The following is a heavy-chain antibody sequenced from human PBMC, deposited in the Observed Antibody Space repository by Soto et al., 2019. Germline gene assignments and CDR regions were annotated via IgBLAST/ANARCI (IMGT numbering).Heavy chain of an antibody. CDR2: IYYSGST. CDR1: GGSISSGDYY. V-gene: IGHV4-30-4*01. CDR3: AREGLNFGLAKRSWGGMDV. J-gene: IGHJ6*02. Sequence: SETLSLTCTVSGGSISSGDYYWSWIRQPPGKGLEWIGCIYYSGSTYYNPSLKSRVTISVDTSKNQFSLKLSSVTAADTAVYYCAREGLNFGLAKRSWGGMDVWGQGTTVTVSS. D-gene: IGHD3-16*01.